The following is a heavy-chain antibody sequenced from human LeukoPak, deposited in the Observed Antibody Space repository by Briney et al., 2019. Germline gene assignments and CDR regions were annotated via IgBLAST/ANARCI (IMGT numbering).Heavy chain of an antibody. Sequence: ESGPTLVNPTQTLTLTCTFSGFSLSTSGMCVSWIRQPPGKALEWLARIDWDDDKYYSTSLKTRLTISKDTSKNQVVLTMTNMDPVDTATYYCAIKFSSGWTFDYWGQGTLVTVSS. D-gene: IGHD6-19*01. J-gene: IGHJ4*02. CDR3: AIKFSSGWTFDY. V-gene: IGHV2-70*11. CDR1: GFSLSTSGMC. CDR2: IDWDDDK.